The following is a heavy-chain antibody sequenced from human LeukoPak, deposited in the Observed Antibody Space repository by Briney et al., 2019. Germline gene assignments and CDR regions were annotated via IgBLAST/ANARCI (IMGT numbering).Heavy chain of an antibody. CDR2: ISSSSSYI. Sequence: PSETLSLTCAVSGGSISSSNWWSWVRQPPGKGLEWVSSISSSSSYIYYADSVKGRFTISRDNAKNSLYLQMNSLRAEDTAVYYYVRGRNPDRITIIRPKEYYYMDVWGRGTTVTVSS. V-gene: IGHV3-21*01. CDR3: VRGRNPDRITIIRPKEYYYMDV. CDR1: GGSISSSN. D-gene: IGHD3-10*01. J-gene: IGHJ6*03.